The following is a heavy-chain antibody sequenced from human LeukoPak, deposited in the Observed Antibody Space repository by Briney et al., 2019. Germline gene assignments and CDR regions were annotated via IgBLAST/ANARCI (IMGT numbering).Heavy chain of an antibody. J-gene: IGHJ4*02. CDR2: IKQDGSEK. D-gene: IGHD5-18*01. CDR1: GFTFSSYW. Sequence: GGSLRLSCAAPGFTFSSYWMTWIRQAPGKGLEWVANIKQDGSEKYYVDSVKGRFTISRDNAKNSLYLQMNSLRAEGTAVYYCARDTGGGYSCYDCWGQGTLVTVSS. CDR3: ARDTGGGYSCYDC. V-gene: IGHV3-7*01.